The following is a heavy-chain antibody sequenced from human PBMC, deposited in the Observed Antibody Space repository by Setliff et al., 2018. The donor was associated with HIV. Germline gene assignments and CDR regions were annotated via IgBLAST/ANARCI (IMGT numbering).Heavy chain of an antibody. V-gene: IGHV4-39*07. CDR2: VYNSGIT. CDR1: GGSVSSPSYY. Sequence: PSETLSLTCAVSGGSVSSPSYYWGWIRQPPGKGLEWIGSVYNSGITFKNPSLKRRVSISVDRSGNQFSLRLTSVTAADTAVYYCATCRHRPSNWFDPWGQGTVVTVSS. J-gene: IGHJ5*02. CDR3: ATCRHRPSNWFDP.